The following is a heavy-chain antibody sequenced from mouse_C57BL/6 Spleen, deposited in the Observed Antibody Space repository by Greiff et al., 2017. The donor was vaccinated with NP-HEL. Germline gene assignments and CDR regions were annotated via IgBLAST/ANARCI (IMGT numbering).Heavy chain of an antibody. CDR1: GFSLTSYG. V-gene: IGHV2-4*01. D-gene: IGHD1-1*01. Sequence: QVQLKQSGPGLVQPSQSLSITCTVSGFSLTSYGVHWVRQPPGKGLEWLGVIWSGGSTDYNAAFISRLSISKDNSKSQVFFKMNSLQADDTAIYYCAKMGYGRSYGWYFDVWGTGTTVTVSS. CDR2: IWSGGST. CDR3: AKMGYGRSYGWYFDV. J-gene: IGHJ1*03.